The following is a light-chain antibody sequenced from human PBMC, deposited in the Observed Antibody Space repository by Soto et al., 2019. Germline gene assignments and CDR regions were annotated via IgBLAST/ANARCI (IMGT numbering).Light chain of an antibody. V-gene: IGKV1-5*03. Sequence: DIQRTQSTSTLSASVGERVTVCCRASHTISSYLTWYQQTPGKAPKXLIYKASNLQSGVPSRFRGSGAGTAFTRTISSLQPDDFDAYCCQQYNSFTWTFGQGTKVDIK. J-gene: IGKJ1*01. CDR1: HTISSY. CDR2: KAS. CDR3: QQYNSFTWT.